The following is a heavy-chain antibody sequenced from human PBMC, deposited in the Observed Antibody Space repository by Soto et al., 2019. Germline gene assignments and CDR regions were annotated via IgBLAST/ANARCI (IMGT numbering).Heavy chain of an antibody. CDR1: GYTFTSYG. CDR2: ISAYNGNT. Sequence: QVQLVQSGAEVKKPGASVKVSCKASGYTFTSYGISWVRQAPGQGLEWMGWISAYNGNTNYAQKLQGRVTMTTDTSTSTADMELRSLRSDDTAVYYCARGYRLPGYYYYGMDVWGQGTTVTVSS. CDR3: ARGYRLPGYYYYGMDV. J-gene: IGHJ6*02. V-gene: IGHV1-18*01. D-gene: IGHD2-2*02.